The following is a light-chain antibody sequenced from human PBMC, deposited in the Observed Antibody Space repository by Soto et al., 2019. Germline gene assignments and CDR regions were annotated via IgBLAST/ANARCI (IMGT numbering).Light chain of an antibody. CDR2: GAS. J-gene: IGKJ3*01. Sequence: EIVLTQSPGTLSLSPGERATLSCRASQSVSSSYLARYQQKPGQAPRLLIYGASSRDTGIPDRFSGSGSGTDFTLTISRLEPEDFAVYYCQHFGSSPLFTFGPGTKVDVK. CDR1: QSVSSSY. V-gene: IGKV3-20*01. CDR3: QHFGSSPLFT.